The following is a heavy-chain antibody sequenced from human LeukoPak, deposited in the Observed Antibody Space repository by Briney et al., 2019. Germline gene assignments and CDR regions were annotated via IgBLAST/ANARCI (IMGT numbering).Heavy chain of an antibody. Sequence: SETLSLTCTVSGGSISSYYWSWIRQPAGKGLEWIGRIYTSGSTNYNPSLKSRVTMSVDTSKNQFTLKLSSVTAADTAVYYCARVRDFWSGYHFDYWGQGTLVTVSS. J-gene: IGHJ4*02. CDR1: GGSISSYY. V-gene: IGHV4-4*07. CDR2: IYTSGST. CDR3: ARVRDFWSGYHFDY. D-gene: IGHD3-3*01.